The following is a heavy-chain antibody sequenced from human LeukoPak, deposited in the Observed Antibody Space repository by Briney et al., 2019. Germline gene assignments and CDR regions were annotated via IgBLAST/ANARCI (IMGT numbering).Heavy chain of an antibody. J-gene: IGHJ4*02. V-gene: IGHV3-7*01. Sequence: QNGGSLRLSCAASGFTFRSHWMSWVRQAPGKGLEWVANINEDGSEKYYVDSVKGRFTISRDNAKNSLFLQMNSLRVEDTAVYYCARGAVGYWGQGTLVTVSS. CDR3: ARGAVGY. CDR2: INEDGSEK. CDR1: GFTFRSHW.